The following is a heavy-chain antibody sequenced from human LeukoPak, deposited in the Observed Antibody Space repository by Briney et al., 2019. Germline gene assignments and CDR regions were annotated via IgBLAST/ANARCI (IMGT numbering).Heavy chain of an antibody. J-gene: IGHJ3*02. V-gene: IGHV4-4*07. D-gene: IGHD3-3*01. CDR3: ARDPPVDFWSGYGAFDI. CDR2: IYTSGST. Sequence: SETLSLTCTVSGGSISSYYWSWIRQPAGKGLEWIGRIYTSGSTNYNPSLKSRATMSVDTSKNQFSLKLSSVTAADTAVYYCARDPPVDFWSGYGAFDIWGQGTMVTVSS. CDR1: GGSISSYY.